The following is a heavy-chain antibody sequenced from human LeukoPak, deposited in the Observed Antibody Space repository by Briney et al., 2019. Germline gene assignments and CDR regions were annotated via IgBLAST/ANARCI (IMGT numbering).Heavy chain of an antibody. Sequence: GGSLRLSCSVSGFTLSIYWMSWVRQAPGKGLEWVANIKQDGSEEYYADSVKGRFTISRDNARNSLYLQMNSQRAEDTALYYCARWDSGNYYGIGNWGQGTLVTVSS. CDR3: ARWDSGNYYGIGN. J-gene: IGHJ4*02. CDR1: GFTLSIYW. V-gene: IGHV3-7*01. D-gene: IGHD1-26*01. CDR2: IKQDGSEE.